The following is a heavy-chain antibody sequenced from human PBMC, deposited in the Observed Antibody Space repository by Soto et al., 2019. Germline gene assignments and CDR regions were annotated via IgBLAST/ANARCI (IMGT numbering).Heavy chain of an antibody. Sequence: GASVKVSCKASGYTFTGYYMHWVRQAPGQGLEWMGWINPNSGGTSYAQKYQGRVTMSVDTSKNQFSLKLSSVTAADTAVYYCARDPSYSSSSDHYYYGMDVWGQGTTVTVSS. CDR3: ARDPSYSSSSDHYYYGMDV. J-gene: IGHJ6*02. CDR2: INPNSGGT. V-gene: IGHV1-2*02. D-gene: IGHD6-6*01. CDR1: GYTFTGYY.